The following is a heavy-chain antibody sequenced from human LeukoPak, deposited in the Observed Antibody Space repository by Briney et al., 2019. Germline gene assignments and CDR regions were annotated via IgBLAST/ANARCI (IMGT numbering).Heavy chain of an antibody. CDR3: ARESVGSDFWSNDAFDI. CDR2: INPSGGST. J-gene: IGHJ3*02. V-gene: IGHV1-46*01. Sequence: ASVKVSCKASGYTFTSYYMHWVRQAPGQGLEWMGIINPSGGSTSYAQKFQGRVTMTRDTSTSTVYMELSSLRSEDTAVYYCARESVGSDFWSNDAFDIWGQGTMVTVSS. D-gene: IGHD3-3*01. CDR1: GYTFTSYY.